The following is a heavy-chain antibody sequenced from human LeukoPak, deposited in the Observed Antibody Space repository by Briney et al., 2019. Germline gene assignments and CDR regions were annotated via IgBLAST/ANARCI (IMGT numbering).Heavy chain of an antibody. CDR2: IYYSGST. CDR1: GGSISSYY. J-gene: IGHJ4*02. V-gene: IGHV4-59*08. CDR3: ARTYYDFWSGYYSSAGYYFDY. D-gene: IGHD3-3*01. Sequence: SETLSLTCTVSGGSISSYYRSWIRQPPGKGLEWIGYIYYSGSTNYNPSLKSRVTISVDTSKNQFSLKLSSVTAADTAVYYCARTYYDFWSGYYSSAGYYFDYWGQGTLVTVSS.